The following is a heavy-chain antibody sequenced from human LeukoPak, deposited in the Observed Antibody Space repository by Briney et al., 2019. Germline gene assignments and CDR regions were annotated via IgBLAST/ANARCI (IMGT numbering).Heavy chain of an antibody. V-gene: IGHV4-34*01. CDR2: INHSGST. CDR3: ASGIRYCTNGVCYYYYYYYMNV. Sequence: SETLSLTCAVYGGSFSGYYWSWIRQPPGKGLEWIGEINHSGSTNYNPSLKSRVTISVDTSKNQFSLKLSSVTAADTAVYYAASGIRYCTNGVCYYYYYYYMNVWGKGTTVTVSS. CDR1: GGSFSGYY. J-gene: IGHJ6*03. D-gene: IGHD2-8*01.